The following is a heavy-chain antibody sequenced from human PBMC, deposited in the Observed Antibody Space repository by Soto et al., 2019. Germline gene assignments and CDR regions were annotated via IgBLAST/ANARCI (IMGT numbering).Heavy chain of an antibody. CDR3: ARGGLLPDY. CDR2: ISHSGST. CDR1: GGSISSGGHS. D-gene: IGHD6-19*01. J-gene: IGHJ4*02. Sequence: QLQLQESGSGLVKPSQTLSLTCAVSGGSISSGGHSWSWIRQPPGKGLEWIGYISHSGSTYYNPSLKSRVTISVDRSKNQFSLKLSSVPAADTAVYYCARGGLLPDYWGQGTLVTVSS. V-gene: IGHV4-30-2*01.